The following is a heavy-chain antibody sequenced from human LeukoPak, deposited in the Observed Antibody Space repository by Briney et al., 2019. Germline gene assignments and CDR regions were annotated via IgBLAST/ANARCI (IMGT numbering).Heavy chain of an antibody. J-gene: IGHJ6*03. CDR1: GGSTSSGSYY. CDR3: QKTAYEILTGYPEPYYYYMDV. V-gene: IGHV4-61*02. Sequence: SQTLSLTCTVSGGSTSSGSYYRRWIRQPAGNQLEWIGRIYPSGSTNYNPSLKSRVTISVDTSKNQFSLKLSSVTAADTFFYFKQKTAYEILTGYPEPYYYYMDVWGKGTTVTISS. CDR2: IYPSGST. D-gene: IGHD3-9*01.